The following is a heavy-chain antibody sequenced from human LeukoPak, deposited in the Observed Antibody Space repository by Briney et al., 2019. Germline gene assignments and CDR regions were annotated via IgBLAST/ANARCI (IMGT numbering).Heavy chain of an antibody. D-gene: IGHD3-22*01. J-gene: IGHJ3*01. CDR1: GGSISSGDYY. CDR2: IYYTGST. CDR3: ARDNYDSSGYYEHALDL. Sequence: SETLSLTCTVSGGSISSGDYYWTWIRQPPGKGLEWIAYIYYTGSTYYNPSLKSRVTISVDTSKNQFSLKMTSLTVADTAVYYCARDNYDSSGYYEHALDLWGQGTMVTVSS. V-gene: IGHV4-30-4*01.